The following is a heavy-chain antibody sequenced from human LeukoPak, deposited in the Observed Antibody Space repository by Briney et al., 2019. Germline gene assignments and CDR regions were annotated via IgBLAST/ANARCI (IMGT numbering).Heavy chain of an antibody. J-gene: IGHJ4*02. Sequence: GGSLRLSCAASGFTFSSYGMHWVRQAPGKGLEWVAVISYDGSNKYYADSVKGRFTISRDNSKNTLYLQMNSLRAEDTAVYYCAKDSRAFGGVIVSGTFDYWGQGTLVTVSS. CDR1: GFTFSSYG. V-gene: IGHV3-30*18. D-gene: IGHD3-16*02. CDR2: ISYDGSNK. CDR3: AKDSRAFGGVIVSGTFDY.